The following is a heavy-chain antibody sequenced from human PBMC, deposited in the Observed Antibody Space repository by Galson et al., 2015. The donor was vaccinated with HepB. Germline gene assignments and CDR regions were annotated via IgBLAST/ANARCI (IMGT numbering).Heavy chain of an antibody. CDR1: S. CDR3: ARGGPWFGERTEYFQN. D-gene: IGHD3-10*01. Sequence: SMNWVRQAPGKGLEWISYISSSSSIIYYADSVKGRFIVSRDNARMSVFLQMNSLRGEDTAVYYCARGGPWFGERTEYFQNWGRGTLVTVSS. J-gene: IGHJ1*01. CDR2: ISSSSSII. V-gene: IGHV3-48*04.